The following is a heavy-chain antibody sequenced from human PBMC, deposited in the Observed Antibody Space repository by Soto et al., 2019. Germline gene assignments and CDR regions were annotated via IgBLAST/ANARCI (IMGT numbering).Heavy chain of an antibody. J-gene: IGHJ5*02. CDR3: ARHEKWNYGLNWFDP. V-gene: IGHV4-39*01. CDR2: IYYSGST. Sequence: SETLSLTCTVSGGSISSSSYYWGWIRQPPGKGLEWIGSIYYSGSTYYNPSLKSRVTISVDTSKNQFSLKLSSVTAADTAVYYCARHEKWNYGLNWFDPWGQGTLVTVSS. D-gene: IGHD1-7*01. CDR1: GGSISSSSYY.